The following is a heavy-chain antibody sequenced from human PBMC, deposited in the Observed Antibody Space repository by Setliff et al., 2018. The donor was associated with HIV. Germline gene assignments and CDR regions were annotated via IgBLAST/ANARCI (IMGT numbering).Heavy chain of an antibody. D-gene: IGHD2-21*02. CDR3: GHQSDVTAVVDY. J-gene: IGHJ4*02. V-gene: IGHV4-31*03. CDR1: GVSVNNGYY. CDR2: VFYRGTV. Sequence: PSETLSLTCSVSGVSVNNGYYWTWIRQRPGQGLEWLGYVFYRGTVSYNPSLKSRLTIVVDKPTNKVSLKLTSVTAADTGTYYCGHQSDVTAVVDYWGQGTQVTV.